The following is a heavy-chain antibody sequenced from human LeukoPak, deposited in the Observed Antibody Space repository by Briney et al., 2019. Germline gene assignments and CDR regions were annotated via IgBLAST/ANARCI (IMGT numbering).Heavy chain of an antibody. CDR1: GFTFSSYA. Sequence: PGGSLRLSCAASGFTFSSYAMNWVRQAPGKGLEWVSAISGSGGSAYYADSVKGRFTISRDNSKNTLYLQMNSLRAEDTAVYYCAKALGYDYVWGYTMEDAFDIWGQGTMVTVSS. V-gene: IGHV3-23*01. D-gene: IGHD3-16*01. CDR2: ISGSGGSA. J-gene: IGHJ3*02. CDR3: AKALGYDYVWGYTMEDAFDI.